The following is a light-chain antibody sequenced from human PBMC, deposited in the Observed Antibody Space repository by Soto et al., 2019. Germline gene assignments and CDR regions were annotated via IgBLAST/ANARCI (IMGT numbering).Light chain of an antibody. CDR2: DVT. CDR3: CSYAGNYILI. V-gene: IGLV2-11*01. Sequence: QSVLTQPRSVSGSPGQSITISCTGTSSDVGAYNYVSWYQQHPGKVPKLIIYDVTKRPSGVPDRFSGSKSGNMASLTISGLQAEDEADYYCCSYAGNYILIFGGGTKVTVL. CDR1: SSDVGAYNY. J-gene: IGLJ2*01.